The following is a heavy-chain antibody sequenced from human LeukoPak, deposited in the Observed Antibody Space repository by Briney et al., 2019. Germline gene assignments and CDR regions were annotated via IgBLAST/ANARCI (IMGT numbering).Heavy chain of an antibody. CDR2: IYPGDSDT. D-gene: IGHD6-6*01. CDR3: ARHPAGYSSSSWGRDY. J-gene: IGHJ4*02. Sequence: GRSLKISCKGSGYSFTSYWIGWVRQMPGKGLEWMGIIYPGDSDTRYSPSFQGQVTISADKSISTAYLQWSSLKASDTAMYYCARHPAGYSSSSWGRDYWGQGTLVTVSS. V-gene: IGHV5-51*01. CDR1: GYSFTSYW.